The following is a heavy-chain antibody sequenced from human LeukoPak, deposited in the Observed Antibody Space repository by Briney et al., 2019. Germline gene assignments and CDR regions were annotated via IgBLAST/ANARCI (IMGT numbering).Heavy chain of an antibody. CDR2: ICYSGST. CDR1: GGSISSSSYY. J-gene: IGHJ4*02. Sequence: PSETLSLTCTVSGGSISSSSYYWGWIRQPPGKGLGWIGSICYSGSTYYNPSLMSLATISVDTSKNQFSLKLSSVTAADTAVYYCARHARDWWLLPLDYWGQGTLVTVSS. D-gene: IGHD2-15*01. V-gene: IGHV4-39*01. CDR3: ARHARDWWLLPLDY.